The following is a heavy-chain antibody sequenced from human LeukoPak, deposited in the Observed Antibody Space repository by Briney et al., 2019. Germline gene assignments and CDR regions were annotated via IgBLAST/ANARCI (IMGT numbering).Heavy chain of an antibody. CDR1: GFTFSNYW. CDR2: INSDGINT. V-gene: IGHV3-74*01. J-gene: IGHJ5*02. D-gene: IGHD3-22*01. CDR3: ARDLGQYYDTSDNWFDP. Sequence: GGYLRLSCAASGFTFSNYWMHWVRQAPGKGLVWVSRINSDGINTSYADSVKGRFTISRDNAKNTLNLQMNSLRAEDTAVYYCARDLGQYYDTSDNWFDPWGQGTLVTVSS.